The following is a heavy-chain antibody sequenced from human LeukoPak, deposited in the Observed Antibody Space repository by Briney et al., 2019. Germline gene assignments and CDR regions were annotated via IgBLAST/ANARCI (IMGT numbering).Heavy chain of an antibody. V-gene: IGHV3-48*04. CDR2: ISSSSSSTI. CDR3: ARGHAYCSGGSCPKLDY. D-gene: IGHD2-15*01. Sequence: PGGSLRLSCAASGFTFSSYSMNWVRQAPGKGLEWVSYISSSSSSTIYYADSVKGRFTISRDNAKNSLYPQMNSLRAEDTAVYYCARGHAYCSGGSCPKLDYWGQGTLVTVSS. J-gene: IGHJ4*02. CDR1: GFTFSSYS.